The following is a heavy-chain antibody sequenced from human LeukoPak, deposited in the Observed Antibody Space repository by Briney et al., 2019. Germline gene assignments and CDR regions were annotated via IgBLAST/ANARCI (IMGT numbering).Heavy chain of an antibody. D-gene: IGHD4-23*01. V-gene: IGHV1-18*01. CDR1: GYTFTSYG. Sequence: ASVKVSCKASGYTFTSYGISWVRQAPGQGLEWMGWISAYNGNTNYAQKFQGRVTMTTDTSTRTAYMDLRSLGSDDTAVYYCARDYGGKKDYWGQGTLVTVSS. J-gene: IGHJ4*02. CDR3: ARDYGGKKDY. CDR2: ISAYNGNT.